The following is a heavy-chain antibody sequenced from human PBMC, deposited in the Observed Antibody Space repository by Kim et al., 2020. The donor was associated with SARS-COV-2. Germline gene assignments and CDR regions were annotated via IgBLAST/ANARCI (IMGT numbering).Heavy chain of an antibody. V-gene: IGHV3-74*01. D-gene: IGHD5-18*01. Sequence: GGSLRLSCTASGFTFSNYWMHWVRQAPGKGLVWVSRINPDGTSTNYADSVKGRFSVSRDNAKNTLYLQMNSLRAEDTAVYYCARDHSPISYGFLGARWGQGTLVTVSS. CDR1: GFTFSNYW. J-gene: IGHJ4*02. CDR2: INPDGTST. CDR3: ARDHSPISYGFLGAR.